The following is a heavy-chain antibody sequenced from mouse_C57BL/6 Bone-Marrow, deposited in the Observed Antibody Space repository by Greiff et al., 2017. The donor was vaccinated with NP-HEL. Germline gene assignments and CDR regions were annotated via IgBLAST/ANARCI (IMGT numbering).Heavy chain of an antibody. CDR1: GYTFTSYW. J-gene: IGHJ1*03. CDR3: ARSDSNYVRWYFDV. Sequence: QVQLQQPGAELVMPGASVKLSCKASGYTFTSYWMHWVKQRPGQGLEWIGEIDPSDSYTNYNQKFKGKSTLTVDKSSSTAYMQLSSLTSEDSAVYYGARSDSNYVRWYFDVWGTGTTVTVSS. V-gene: IGHV1-69*01. D-gene: IGHD2-5*01. CDR2: IDPSDSYT.